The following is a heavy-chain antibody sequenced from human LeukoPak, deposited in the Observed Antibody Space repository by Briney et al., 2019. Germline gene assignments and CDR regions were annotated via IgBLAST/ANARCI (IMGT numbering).Heavy chain of an antibody. Sequence: GGSLRLSCTASGFTFSSYAMSWVRQAPGKGLEWVSTVTVSGGGTYYGDSVKGRFTISRDNSKNTLYLQMNSRRAEDTAVYYCAKRAARPAYYFDFWGQGTLVTIS. CDR1: GFTFSSYA. CDR2: VTVSGGGT. J-gene: IGHJ4*02. D-gene: IGHD6-6*01. V-gene: IGHV3-23*01. CDR3: AKRAARPAYYFDF.